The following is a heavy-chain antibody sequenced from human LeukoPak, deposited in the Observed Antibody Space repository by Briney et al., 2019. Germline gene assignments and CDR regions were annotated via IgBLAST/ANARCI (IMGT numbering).Heavy chain of an antibody. CDR1: GFTSSHFG. CDR3: EKDAQRGFDYSNSLEH. Sequence: GTSLRLSCVAPGFTSSHFGMYWVRETPGKGVEWVAAIWSGATNEYYADSVKGRFTICEDNFKNTVSLKINSLRAEDTAVYYCEKDAQRGFDYSNSLEHWGQGSLVTVSS. V-gene: IGHV3-33*06. J-gene: IGHJ4*02. CDR2: IWSGATNE. D-gene: IGHD4-11*01.